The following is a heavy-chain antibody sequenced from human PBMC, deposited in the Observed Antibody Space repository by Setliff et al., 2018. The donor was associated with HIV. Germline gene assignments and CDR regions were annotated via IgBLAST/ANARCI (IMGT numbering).Heavy chain of an antibody. CDR1: GYTFTTYG. Sequence: ASVKVSCKASGYTFTTYGVNWVRQAPGQGLEGMGWINSYNGNTNYAQKLQGRVTMTTDTSTSTAYMELRSLRSDDTAVYYCAREEYHDFWSGFSNWGQGTLVTVSS. J-gene: IGHJ4*02. V-gene: IGHV1-18*04. D-gene: IGHD3-3*01. CDR2: INSYNGNT. CDR3: AREEYHDFWSGFSN.